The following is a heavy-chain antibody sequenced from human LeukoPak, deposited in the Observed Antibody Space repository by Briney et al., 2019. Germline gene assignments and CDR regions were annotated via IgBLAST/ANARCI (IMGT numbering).Heavy chain of an antibody. CDR2: IKHDGSEK. CDR3: ARDTRLGTRFLEWFISDY. D-gene: IGHD3-3*01. V-gene: IGHV3-7*01. CDR1: GFTFDDYA. J-gene: IGHJ4*02. Sequence: GGSLRLSCAASGFTFDDYAMHWVRQVPGKGLEWVASIKHDGSEKYYVDSVKGRFTISRDNAKNSLFLQMNSLRAEDTAVYYCARDTRLGTRFLEWFISDYWGQGTLVTVSS.